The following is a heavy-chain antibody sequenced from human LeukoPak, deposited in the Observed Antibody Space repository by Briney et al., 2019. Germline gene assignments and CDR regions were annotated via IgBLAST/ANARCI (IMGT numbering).Heavy chain of an antibody. CDR2: ISGSSSSSDGGAI. J-gene: IGHJ6*02. CDR1: GFTFSTYS. D-gene: IGHD3-16*01. CDR3: AKEMGINVLSYGMDV. Sequence: GGSLRLSCTASGFTFSTYSMNWVRQAPGRGLEWVSYISGSSSSSDGGAIQYADSVKGRFTISRDNSKNTLYLQMNSLRAEDTAVYYCAKEMGINVLSYGMDVWGQGTTVTVSS. V-gene: IGHV3-48*01.